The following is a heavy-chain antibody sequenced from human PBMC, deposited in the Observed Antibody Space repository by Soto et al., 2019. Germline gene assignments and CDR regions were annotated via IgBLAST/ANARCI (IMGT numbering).Heavy chain of an antibody. D-gene: IGHD3-3*01. V-gene: IGHV3-23*01. CDR3: ARARRSGSYTLEY. CDR2: ISVTGGST. Sequence: PVGSLRLSCAASGFIFSNYALSWVRQAPGKGLEWVSTISVTGGSTNYADSVKGRLTISRDNSKNTVYLQMNSLRAEETAVYYCARARRSGSYTLEYWGLGTLVTVSS. J-gene: IGHJ4*02. CDR1: GFIFSNYA.